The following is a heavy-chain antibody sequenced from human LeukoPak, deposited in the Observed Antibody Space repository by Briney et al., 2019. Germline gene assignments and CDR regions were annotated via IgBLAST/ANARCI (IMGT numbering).Heavy chain of an antibody. J-gene: IGHJ5*02. CDR2: TSYSGGI. CDR1: GGSIKTNTYY. V-gene: IGHV4-39*02. Sequence: PSETLSLTCTVSGGSIKTNTYYWTWIRQPPGQGLEWIGGTSYSGGIYYNPSLQSRITISVDTSKNQFSLNLSSVTAADTAVYYCAREAITMVQGVTHFNWFDPWGQGTLVTVSS. D-gene: IGHD3-10*01. CDR3: AREAITMVQGVTHFNWFDP.